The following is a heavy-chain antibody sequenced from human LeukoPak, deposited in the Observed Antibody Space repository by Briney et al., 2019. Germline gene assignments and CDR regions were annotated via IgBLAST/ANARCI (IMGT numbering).Heavy chain of an antibody. CDR1: GFTFSSYW. J-gene: IGHJ4*02. CDR3: ARGDGGSYQGRFDY. V-gene: IGHV3-74*01. CDR2: IKSDDSST. D-gene: IGHD1-26*01. Sequence: GGSLRLSCAASGFTFSSYWMHWVRQAPGKGLVWVSRIKSDDSSTSYADYVKGRFTISRDNAKNTLYLQMNSLRAEDTAVYYCARGDGGSYQGRFDYWGQGTLVTVSS.